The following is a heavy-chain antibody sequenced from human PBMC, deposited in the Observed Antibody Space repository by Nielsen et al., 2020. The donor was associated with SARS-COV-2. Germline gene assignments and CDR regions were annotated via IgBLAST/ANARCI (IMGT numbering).Heavy chain of an antibody. CDR3: ARRNDSSGYYQDWFDP. J-gene: IGHJ5*02. D-gene: IGHD3-22*01. Sequence: GASLKISCKGSGYSFTSYWISWVRQMPGKGLEWMGRIDPSDSYTNYSPSFQGHVTISADKSISTAYLQWSSLKASDTAMYYCARRNDSSGYYQDWFDPWGQGTLVTVSS. CDR2: IDPSDSYT. CDR1: GYSFTSYW. V-gene: IGHV5-10-1*01.